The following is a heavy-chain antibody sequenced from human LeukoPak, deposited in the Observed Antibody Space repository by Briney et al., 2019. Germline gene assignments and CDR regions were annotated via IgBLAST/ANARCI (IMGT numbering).Heavy chain of an antibody. V-gene: IGHV1-18*01. Sequence: ASVKVSCKASGYTFTSYGISWVRQAPGQGLEWMGWIIAYNGNTNYAQQLQGRVTLTTDTSTTPAYLELRSLTVDDAAVYDCARDPQYGRGWHYAFDIWGQGTVVTVSS. CDR2: IIAYNGNT. CDR1: GYTFTSYG. J-gene: IGHJ3*02. D-gene: IGHD6-19*01. CDR3: ARDPQYGRGWHYAFDI.